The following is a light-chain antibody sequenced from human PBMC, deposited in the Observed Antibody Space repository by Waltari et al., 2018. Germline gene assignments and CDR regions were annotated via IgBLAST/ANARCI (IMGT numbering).Light chain of an antibody. CDR1: QSVSSY. Sequence: EIVLTQSPATLSLSPGERATLSCRASQSVSSYLAWYQQKPGQAPRILIYDASNKATGIPPKFSGSGSGSDFTLTISSLEPEDFAIYYCQQRSNWPRGTFGQGTKLEIK. V-gene: IGKV3-11*01. J-gene: IGKJ2*01. CDR2: DAS. CDR3: QQRSNWPRGT.